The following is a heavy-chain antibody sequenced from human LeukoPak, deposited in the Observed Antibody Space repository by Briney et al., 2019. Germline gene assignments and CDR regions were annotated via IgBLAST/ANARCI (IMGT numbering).Heavy chain of an antibody. V-gene: IGHV5-51*01. J-gene: IGHJ4*02. Sequence: KPGESLKISCKGSGYSFPNYWIGWVRQMPGKGLEWMGIIYPDDSDTRQSPPFQGQVTMSVDKSISTAHLQWSSLEASDSATYYCARLAKARRDGYNFGFDSWGQGTPVTVSS. CDR3: ARLAKARRDGYNFGFDS. CDR1: GYSFPNYW. CDR2: IYPDDSDT. D-gene: IGHD5-24*01.